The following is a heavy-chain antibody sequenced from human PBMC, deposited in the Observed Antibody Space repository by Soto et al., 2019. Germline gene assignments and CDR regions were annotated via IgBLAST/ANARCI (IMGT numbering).Heavy chain of an antibody. D-gene: IGHD3-10*01. V-gene: IGHV1-69*02. CDR2: INPILSMS. Sequence: SVKVSCKASGDTFSFYTINWVRQAPGLGLEWVGRINPILSMSNYAQKFQGRVTMTAYKSTSTAYMELRSLRSEDTAMYYCATSYGSGYRAFDYWGQ. J-gene: IGHJ4*01. CDR3: ATSYGSGYRAFDY. CDR1: GDTFSFYT.